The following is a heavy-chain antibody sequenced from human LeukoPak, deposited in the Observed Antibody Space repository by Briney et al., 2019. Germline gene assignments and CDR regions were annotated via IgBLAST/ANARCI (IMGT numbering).Heavy chain of an antibody. CDR3: ASLTDWTNAFDI. CDR1: GHTFTGYF. V-gene: IGHV1-2*02. Sequence: ASVRVSCKASGHTFTGYFMHWVRQAPGQGLEWMGWIKPSSGGTRYVQKFQGRVTMTRDTSISTAYMGLSSLTSDDTAVYYCASLTDWTNAFDIWGQGTMVTVSS. J-gene: IGHJ3*02. D-gene: IGHD1-1*01. CDR2: IKPSSGGT.